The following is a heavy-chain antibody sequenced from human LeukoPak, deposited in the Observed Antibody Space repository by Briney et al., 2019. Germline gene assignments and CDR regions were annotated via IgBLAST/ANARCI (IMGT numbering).Heavy chain of an antibody. CDR2: ISGSGGST. CDR1: GFTFSSYA. CDR3: AKGDKPVIAMVKFDY. D-gene: IGHD5-18*01. V-gene: IGHV3-23*01. J-gene: IGHJ4*02. Sequence: GGSLRLSCAASGFTFSSYAMSWVRQAPGKGLEWVSAISGSGGSTYYADSVKGRFTISRDNSKNTLYMQMNSLRAEDTAVYYCAKGDKPVIAMVKFDYWGQGTLVTVSS.